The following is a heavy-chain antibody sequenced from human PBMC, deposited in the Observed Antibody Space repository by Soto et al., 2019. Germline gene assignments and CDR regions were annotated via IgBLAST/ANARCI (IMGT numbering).Heavy chain of an antibody. CDR1: GYTFTSSG. Sequence: ASVKVACKASGYTFTSSGISWVRQAPGQGLEWMGWISAYNGNTNYAQKLQGRVTMTTDTSTSTAYMELRSLRSDDTAVYYCARNVPATAIPALDYWGQGTLVTV. V-gene: IGHV1-18*01. D-gene: IGHD2-2*02. J-gene: IGHJ4*02. CDR2: ISAYNGNT. CDR3: ARNVPATAIPALDY.